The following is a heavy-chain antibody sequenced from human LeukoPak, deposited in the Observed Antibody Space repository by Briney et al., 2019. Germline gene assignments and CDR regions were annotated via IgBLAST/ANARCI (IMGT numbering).Heavy chain of an antibody. CDR1: GVSVSSGSYY. CDR3: ARGVVAARFWFDP. D-gene: IGHD2-15*01. J-gene: IGHJ5*02. CDR2: IYYSGST. V-gene: IGHV4-61*01. Sequence: SETLSLTCTVSGVSVSSGSYYWSWIRQPPGKGLEWIGYIYYSGSTNYNPSLKSRVTISVDTSKNQFSLKLSSVTAADTAVYYCARGVVAARFWFDPWGQGTLVTVSS.